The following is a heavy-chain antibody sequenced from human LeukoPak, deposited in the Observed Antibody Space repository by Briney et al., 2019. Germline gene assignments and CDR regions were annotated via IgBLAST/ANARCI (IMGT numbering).Heavy chain of an antibody. CDR1: GDSINSRSYY. V-gene: IGHV4-39*06. J-gene: IGHJ4*02. CDR2: IYHSEST. D-gene: IGHD4-17*01. CDR3: ASRLYGDYGY. Sequence: SETLSLTCAVSGDSINSRSYYWAWIRQPPGKGLEWIGSIYHSESTYYNPSLKSRVTISLDTSKNQFPLRLSSLTAADTAVYYCASRLYGDYGYWGQGTLVTVSS.